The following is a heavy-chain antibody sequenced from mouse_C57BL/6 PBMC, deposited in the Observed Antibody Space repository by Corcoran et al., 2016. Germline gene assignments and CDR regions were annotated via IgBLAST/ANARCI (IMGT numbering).Heavy chain of an antibody. D-gene: IGHD1-1*01. V-gene: IGHV9-3*01. CDR3: ARKGNYYGSSYEGYFDV. Sequence: QIQLVQSGPELKKPGETVKISCKASGYTFTTYGMSWVKQAPGKGLKWMGWINTYSGVPTYADDFKGRFAFSLETSASTAYLQINNLKNEDKATYFCARKGNYYGSSYEGYFDVWGTGTTVTVSS. CDR1: GYTFTTYG. CDR2: INTYSGVP. J-gene: IGHJ1*03.